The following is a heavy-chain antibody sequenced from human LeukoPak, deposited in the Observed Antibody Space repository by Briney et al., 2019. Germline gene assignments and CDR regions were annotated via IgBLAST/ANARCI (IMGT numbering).Heavy chain of an antibody. CDR3: ARSPYDFWSGYYSTPYFDY. V-gene: IGHV3-7*01. Sequence: PGRSLRLSCAASGFTFSSYAMHWVRQAPGKGLEWVANIKQDGSEKYYVDSVKGRFTISRDNAKNSLYLQMNSLRAEDTAVYYCARSPYDFWSGYYSTPYFDYWGQGTLVTVSS. CDR1: GFTFSSYA. J-gene: IGHJ4*02. CDR2: IKQDGSEK. D-gene: IGHD3-3*01.